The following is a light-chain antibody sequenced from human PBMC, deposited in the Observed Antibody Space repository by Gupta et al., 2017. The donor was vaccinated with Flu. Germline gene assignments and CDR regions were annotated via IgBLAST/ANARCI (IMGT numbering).Light chain of an antibody. V-gene: IGLV1-47*01. Sequence: QPALSHPPSASVTPGQTVTISCSGSSSNIGINYVYWYRRLPGAAPKLLIYMNNQRPSGVPDRFSGSKSGTSASLAISGLRSDDEADYYCAAWDDSLNGVVFGGGTKVTVL. CDR1: SSNIGINY. CDR2: MNN. CDR3: AAWDDSLNGVV. J-gene: IGLJ3*02.